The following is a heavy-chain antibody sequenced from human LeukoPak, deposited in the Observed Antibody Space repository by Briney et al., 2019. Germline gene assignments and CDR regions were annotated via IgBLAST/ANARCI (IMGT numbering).Heavy chain of an antibody. CDR2: ISCVGSNK. CDR3: AKVWFGELLGSPQWFDP. V-gene: IGHV3-30*18. J-gene: IGHJ5*02. D-gene: IGHD3-10*01. CDR1: GFTFSSYG. Sequence: GRSLRLSCAASGFTFSSYGMHWVRQAPGKGLEWVAVISCVGSNKYYADPVKGRFTISRDNTKNTLYLQMNSLRAEDTAVYYCAKVWFGELLGSPQWFDPWGQGTLVTVSS.